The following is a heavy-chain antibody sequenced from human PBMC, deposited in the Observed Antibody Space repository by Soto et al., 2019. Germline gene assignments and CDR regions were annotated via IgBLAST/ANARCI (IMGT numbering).Heavy chain of an antibody. V-gene: IGHV1-2*04. Sequence: GASVKVSCKASGYTFTGYYMHWVLQAPGQGLEWMGWINPNSGGTNYAQKFQGWVTMTRDTSISTAYMELSRLRSDDTAVYYCARACSGGSCYSLGGLDAFDIWGQGTMVTVS. CDR2: INPNSGGT. CDR3: ARACSGGSCYSLGGLDAFDI. D-gene: IGHD2-15*01. J-gene: IGHJ3*02. CDR1: GYTFTGYY.